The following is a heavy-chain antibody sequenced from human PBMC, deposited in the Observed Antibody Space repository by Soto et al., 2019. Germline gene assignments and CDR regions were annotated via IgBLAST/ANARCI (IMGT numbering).Heavy chain of an antibody. D-gene: IGHD2-21*01. J-gene: IGHJ6*02. Sequence: QVQLQESGPGLVKPSQTLSLTCTVSGDSISSGGYYWSWIRQHPGKGLEWIGYIYYSGSTFYNPSLKSRVTISVDTSKNPFSLKLSSVTAADTAVYYCAASCVGCGGFNYYGMDVWGQGTTVTVSS. V-gene: IGHV4-31*03. CDR3: AASCVGCGGFNYYGMDV. CDR2: IYYSGST. CDR1: GDSISSGGYY.